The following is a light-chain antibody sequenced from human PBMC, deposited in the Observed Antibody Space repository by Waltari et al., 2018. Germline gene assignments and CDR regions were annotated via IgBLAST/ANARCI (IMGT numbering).Light chain of an antibody. CDR3: SSYTTSHTIV. Sequence: QSALTQFASVSGSPGQSITISCTGTSSDVGGHNYVSWYQQHPGKAPKLMIYDVSVRPSGVCNVFSCAKSGNTASLTISGLQAGDEADYYCSSYTTSHTIVFGGGTKVTVL. CDR2: DVS. V-gene: IGLV2-14*03. CDR1: SSDVGGHNY. J-gene: IGLJ2*01.